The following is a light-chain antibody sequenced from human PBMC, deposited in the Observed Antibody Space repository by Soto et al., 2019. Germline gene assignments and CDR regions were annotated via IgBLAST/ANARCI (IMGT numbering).Light chain of an antibody. Sequence: QSVLTQPPSASGTPGQRVTISCSGSSSNIGSNYVYWYQQLPGTAPKLLIYSNNQRPSGVPDRFSGSKSGTSASLAISGLQSDDEADYYCATWDDSMNVVFGGGTKVTVL. CDR2: SNN. V-gene: IGLV1-44*01. CDR1: SSNIGSNY. J-gene: IGLJ2*01. CDR3: ATWDDSMNVV.